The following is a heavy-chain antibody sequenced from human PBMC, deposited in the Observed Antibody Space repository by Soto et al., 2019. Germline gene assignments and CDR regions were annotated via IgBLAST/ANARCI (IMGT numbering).Heavy chain of an antibody. CDR1: RDGYACKY. CDR3: ARENAYYGSGSYYLDY. D-gene: IGHD3-10*01. Sequence: SKARRDGYACKYMRWARHAPGQGLEWMGISNPSGGSTSYAQKFQGRVTMTRDTSTSTVYMELSSLRSEDTAVYYCARENAYYGSGSYYLDYWGQGTLVTVSS. CDR2: SNPSGGST. J-gene: IGHJ4*02. V-gene: IGHV1-46*03.